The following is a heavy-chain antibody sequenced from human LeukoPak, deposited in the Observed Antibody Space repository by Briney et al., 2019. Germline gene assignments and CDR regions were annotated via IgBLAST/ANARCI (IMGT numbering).Heavy chain of an antibody. Sequence: ASVKVSCKASGYTLTTYTLHWVRPAPGQGLEWMGISKPSGSSTTDAQKFQGRITMNRDTSTSTVYMELSSLRSEDTALYYCARDNSYWSFDLWGQGTMVTVSS. CDR2: SKPSGSST. CDR1: GYTLTTYT. D-gene: IGHD2-21*01. V-gene: IGHV1-46*01. CDR3: ARDNSYWSFDL. J-gene: IGHJ3*01.